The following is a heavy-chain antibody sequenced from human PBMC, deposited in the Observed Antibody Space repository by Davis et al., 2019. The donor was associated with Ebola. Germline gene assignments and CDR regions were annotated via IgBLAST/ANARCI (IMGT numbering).Heavy chain of an antibody. J-gene: IGHJ4*02. V-gene: IGHV3-13*01. Sequence: GESLKISCAASGFTFSSYDMHWVRQATGKGLEWVPAIGTAGDTYYPGSVKGRFTISREKAKNSLYLQMNSLRGEDTAVYYCARAGFGEIYFDYWGQGTLVTVSS. CDR3: ARAGFGEIYFDY. CDR2: IGTAGDT. CDR1: GFTFSSYD. D-gene: IGHD3-10*01.